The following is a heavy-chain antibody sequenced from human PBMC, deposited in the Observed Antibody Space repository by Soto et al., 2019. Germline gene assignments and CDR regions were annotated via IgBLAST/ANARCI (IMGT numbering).Heavy chain of an antibody. Sequence: EGSLRLSCAASGFTFSNYAMNWVRQAPGEGLEWVSEITESGATYYTDSVKGRFTISRDNSKNTLYLQMNSLRAEDTAVYYCAKGPTGATTRVDYWGQGTLVTVSS. D-gene: IGHD1-1*01. V-gene: IGHV3-23*01. CDR3: AKGPTGATTRVDY. J-gene: IGHJ4*02. CDR2: ITESGAT. CDR1: GFTFSNYA.